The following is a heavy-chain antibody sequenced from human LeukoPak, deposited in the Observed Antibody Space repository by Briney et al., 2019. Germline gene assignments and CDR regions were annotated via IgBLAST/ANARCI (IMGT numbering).Heavy chain of an antibody. CDR2: IYPGDSDT. J-gene: IGHJ5*02. CDR3: ARRPYDFWSGYYSNNWFDP. V-gene: IGHV5-51*01. D-gene: IGHD3-3*01. Sequence: GETLKISCKGSGYSFTSYWIGWVRQMPGKGLEWMGNIYPGDSDTRYSPYFQGQVTISAYKSISTAYLQWSSLKASDTAMYYCARRPYDFWSGYYSNNWFDPWGQGTLVTVSS. CDR1: GYSFTSYW.